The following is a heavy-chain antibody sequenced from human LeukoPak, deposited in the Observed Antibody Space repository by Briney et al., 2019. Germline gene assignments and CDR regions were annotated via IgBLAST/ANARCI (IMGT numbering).Heavy chain of an antibody. CDR3: ARAPPPGDYYYYGMDV. J-gene: IGHJ6*02. CDR2: IYYSGST. V-gene: IGHV4-59*12. CDR1: GGSISSYY. Sequence: PSETLSLTCTVSGGSISSYYWSWIRQPPGKGLEWIGYIYYSGSTNYNPSLKSRVTMSVDTSKNQFSLKLSSVTAADTAVYYCARAPPPGDYYYYGMDVWGQGTTVTVSS. D-gene: IGHD4-17*01.